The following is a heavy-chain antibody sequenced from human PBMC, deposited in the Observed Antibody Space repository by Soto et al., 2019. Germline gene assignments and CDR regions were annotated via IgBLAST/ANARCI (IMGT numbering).Heavy chain of an antibody. CDR2: IIPIFGTA. CDR1: GGTFSSYA. CDR3: AREPVYSSSWYYFDY. D-gene: IGHD6-13*01. Sequence: QVQLVQSGAEMKKPGSSVKVSCKASGGTFSSYAISWVRQAPGQGLEWMGGIIPIFGTANYAQKFEGRVTITADESTSTAYMELSSLRSEDTAVYYCAREPVYSSSWYYFDYWGQGTLVTVSS. J-gene: IGHJ4*02. V-gene: IGHV1-69*01.